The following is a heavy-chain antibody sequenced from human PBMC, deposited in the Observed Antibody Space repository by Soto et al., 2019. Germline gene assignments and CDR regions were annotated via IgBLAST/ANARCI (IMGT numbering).Heavy chain of an antibody. CDR2: IGDSGGYT. CDR3: AKIFAAGIKSYYYGLAV. D-gene: IGHD6-13*01. Sequence: GGSLRLSCAASGFTFSNYAMIWVRQAPGKGLEYVSAIGDSGGYTHYADSVKGRFTISRDNSKNTLFLQMNSLRAEHTDVYYCAKIFAAGIKSYYYGLAVWGRGTTVTVSS. CDR1: GFTFSNYA. V-gene: IGHV3-23*01. J-gene: IGHJ6*02.